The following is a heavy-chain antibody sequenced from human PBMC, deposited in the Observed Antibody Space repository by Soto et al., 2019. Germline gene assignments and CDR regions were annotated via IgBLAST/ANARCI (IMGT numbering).Heavy chain of an antibody. J-gene: IGHJ4*02. Sequence: PSETLSLTCTVSGGSINSYYWSWIRQPHGKGLEWIGQIYYTGSTNYNPSLKSRVTISVDTSKNQFSLKLSSVTAADTAVYYCARGGRITMVRGSNRKFDYWGQGTLVTVSS. CDR2: IYYTGST. CDR3: ARGGRITMVRGSNRKFDY. CDR1: GGSINSYY. D-gene: IGHD3-10*01. V-gene: IGHV4-59*12.